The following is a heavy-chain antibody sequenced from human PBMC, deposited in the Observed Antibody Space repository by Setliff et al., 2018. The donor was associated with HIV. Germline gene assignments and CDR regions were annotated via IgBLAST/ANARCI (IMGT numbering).Heavy chain of an antibody. V-gene: IGHV4-59*08. CDR3: ARHRDPPGSSWIYYYSYMDV. D-gene: IGHD6-13*01. Sequence: KPSETLSLTCTVSGPSINIHYWSWIRQSPGKAFEWIGYIYSTGSTNYNPSLQSRVTISMVASRNQFSLKLSSVTAADRAVYYCARHRDPPGSSWIYYYSYMDVWGKGTTVTVSS. J-gene: IGHJ6*03. CDR1: GPSINIHY. CDR2: IYSTGST.